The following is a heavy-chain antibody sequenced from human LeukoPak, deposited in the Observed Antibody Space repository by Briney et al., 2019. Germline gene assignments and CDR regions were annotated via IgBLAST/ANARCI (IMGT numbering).Heavy chain of an antibody. Sequence: AASVKVSCKASGGTFSSYAISWVRQAPGQGLEWMGRIIPILGIANYAQKFQGRVTITADKSTSTAYMELSSLRSEDTAVYYCAREIAGYNPPRYFDLWGRGTLVTVSS. CDR1: GGTFSSYA. D-gene: IGHD5-24*01. J-gene: IGHJ2*01. CDR2: IIPILGIA. V-gene: IGHV1-69*04. CDR3: AREIAGYNPPRYFDL.